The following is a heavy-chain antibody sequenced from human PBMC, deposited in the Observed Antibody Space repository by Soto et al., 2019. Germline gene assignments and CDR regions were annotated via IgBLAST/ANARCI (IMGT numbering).Heavy chain of an antibody. V-gene: IGHV1-69*02. CDR3: ARLNNIAGSDY. D-gene: IGHD6-13*01. J-gene: IGHJ4*02. Sequence: ASVKVSCKASGGTFSSYTIIWVRQAPGQGLEWMGRIIPILGIANYAQKFQGRVTMTTDTSTSTAYMELRSLRSDDTAVYYCARLNNIAGSDYWGQGTLVTVSS. CDR2: IIPILGIA. CDR1: GGTFSSYT.